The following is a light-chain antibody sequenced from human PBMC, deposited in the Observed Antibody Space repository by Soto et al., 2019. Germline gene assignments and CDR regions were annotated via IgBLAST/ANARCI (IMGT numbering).Light chain of an antibody. Sequence: QSALTQPASVSGSPGQSITISCTGTSSDVGGYNYVSWYQQHPGKAPKRMIYEVSNRPSGVSNRFSGSKSGSTASLTISGLQAEDEADYYCSSYTSSSRYVFGTGTKLTVL. V-gene: IGLV2-14*01. J-gene: IGLJ1*01. CDR1: SSDVGGYNY. CDR2: EVS. CDR3: SSYTSSSRYV.